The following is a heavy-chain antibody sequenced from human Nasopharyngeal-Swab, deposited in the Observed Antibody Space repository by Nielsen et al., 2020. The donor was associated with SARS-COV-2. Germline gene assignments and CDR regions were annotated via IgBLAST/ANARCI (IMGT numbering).Heavy chain of an antibody. Sequence: GSLRLSCAASGFSFSDYSMNWVRQAPGKGLEWVSSISGTSTYIYYADSVKGRFTISRDNAKNSLYLQMNSLRAEDAAMYYCARVLGRGVYYYYYGMDVWGQGTTVTVSS. D-gene: IGHD3-10*01. J-gene: IGHJ6*02. CDR1: GFSFSDYS. CDR3: ARVLGRGVYYYYYGMDV. CDR2: ISGTSTYI. V-gene: IGHV3-21*01.